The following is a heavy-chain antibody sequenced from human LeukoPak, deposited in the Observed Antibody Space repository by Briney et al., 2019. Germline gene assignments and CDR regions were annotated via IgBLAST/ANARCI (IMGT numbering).Heavy chain of an antibody. CDR1: GGSISSYY. CDR2: IYYSGST. J-gene: IGHJ4*02. V-gene: IGHV4-39*01. D-gene: IGHD5-24*01. Sequence: SETLSLTCTVSGGSISSYYWSWIRQPPGKGLEWIGSIYYSGSTFDNPPLKSRVTISVDTSKNQFSLKLSSVTAADTAVYYCARHRSGWLQSSFDYWGQGTLVTVSS. CDR3: ARHRSGWLQSSFDY.